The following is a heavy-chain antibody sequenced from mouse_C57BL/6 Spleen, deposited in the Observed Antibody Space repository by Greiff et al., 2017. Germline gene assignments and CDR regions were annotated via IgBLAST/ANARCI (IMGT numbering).Heavy chain of an antibody. CDR2: IYPRSGNT. V-gene: IGHV1-81*01. CDR3: ARRIITTVVEEGYFDY. D-gene: IGHD1-1*01. CDR1: GYTFTSYG. Sequence: VKLQESGAELARPGASVKLSCKASGYTFTSYGISWVKQRTGQGLEWIGEIYPRSGNTYYNEKFKGKATLTADKSSSTAYMELRSLTSEDSAVYLCARRIITTVVEEGYFDYWGQGTTLTVSS. J-gene: IGHJ2*01.